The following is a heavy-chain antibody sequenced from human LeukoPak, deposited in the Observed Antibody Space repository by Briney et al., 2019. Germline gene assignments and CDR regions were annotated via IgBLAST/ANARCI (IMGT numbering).Heavy chain of an antibody. CDR3: ARDGGFDY. D-gene: IGHD2-15*01. CDR1: GFTFRNYW. Sequence: GGPLRLSCAASGFTFRNYWMGWVRQAPGKGLEWVANTKPDGSAEYYADSVRGRFTTSRDNANNLLYLQMNRLRAEDTAVYYCARDGGFDYWGQGTLVTVSS. V-gene: IGHV3-7*01. CDR2: TKPDGSAE. J-gene: IGHJ4*02.